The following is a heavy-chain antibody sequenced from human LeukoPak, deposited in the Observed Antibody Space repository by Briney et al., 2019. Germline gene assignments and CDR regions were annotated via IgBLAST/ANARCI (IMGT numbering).Heavy chain of an antibody. J-gene: IGHJ4*02. D-gene: IGHD2-15*01. CDR1: GYTFTSHY. CDR3: ARDYHGGLFDY. V-gene: IGHV1-46*01. Sequence: VASVKVSCKASGYTFTSHYMHWVRHGPRQGLEWMGIINPSGGSTSYAQKFQGRVTMTRDTSTSTVYMELSSLRSEDTAVYYCARDYHGGLFDYRGQGTLVTVSS. CDR2: INPSGGST.